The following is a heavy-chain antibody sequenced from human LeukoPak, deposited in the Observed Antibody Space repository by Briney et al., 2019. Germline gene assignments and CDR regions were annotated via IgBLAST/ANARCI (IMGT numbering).Heavy chain of an antibody. CDR1: GGTFSSYA. V-gene: IGHV1-69*05. J-gene: IGHJ3*02. CDR2: IIPIFGTA. CDR3: ARGGYPTDDAFDI. D-gene: IGHD3-16*02. Sequence: SVKVSCRASGGTFSSYAISWVRQAPGQGLEWMGRIIPIFGTANYAQKFQGRVTITTDESTSTAYMELSSLRSEDTAVYYCARGGYPTDDAFDIWGQGTMGTVSS.